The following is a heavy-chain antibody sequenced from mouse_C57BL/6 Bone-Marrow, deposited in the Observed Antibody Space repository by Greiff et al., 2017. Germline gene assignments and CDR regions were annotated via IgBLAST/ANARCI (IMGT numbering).Heavy chain of an antibody. CDR2: IYPGNGDT. V-gene: IGHV1-12*01. J-gene: IGHJ1*03. CDR3: TRYDYGGYWYFDV. Sequence: QVQLQQSGAELVRPGASVKMSCKASGYTFTSYNMHWVKQTPRQGLEWIGAIYPGNGDTYYNQKFKGKATLTVDTSSSTASMPLSSLTSESSAVYFCTRYDYGGYWYFDVWGTGTTVTVSS. D-gene: IGHD2-4*01. CDR1: GYTFTSYN.